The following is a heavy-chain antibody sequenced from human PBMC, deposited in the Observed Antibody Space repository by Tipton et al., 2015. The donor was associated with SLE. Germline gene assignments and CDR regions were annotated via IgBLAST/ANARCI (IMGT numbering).Heavy chain of an antibody. CDR3: ARHPGGSSFDY. D-gene: IGHD1-26*01. J-gene: IGHJ4*02. V-gene: IGHV4-34*01. Sequence: TLSLTCSVYGGSFSGYYWSWIRQPPGKGLEWLATIYYSGNTYYNPSLKRRVTISVDTSKNHISLKLSSVTAADTAVYYCARHPGGSSFDYWDQGSLVTVSS. CDR2: IYYSGNT. CDR1: GGSFSGYY.